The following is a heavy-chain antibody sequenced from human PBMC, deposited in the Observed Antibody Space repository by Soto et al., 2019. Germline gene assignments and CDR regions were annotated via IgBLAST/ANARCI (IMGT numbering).Heavy chain of an antibody. CDR1: GTTFTSYG. V-gene: IGHV1-18*04. D-gene: IGHD3-10*01. Sequence: VSVKVSYKASGTTFTSYGISCVRKATGQGLEWMGWISAYNGNTNYAQKLQGRVTMTTDTSTSTAYMELRSLRSDDTAVYYCARSGKGSGSDYCYYGMDVWGQGTTVPVSS. CDR2: ISAYNGNT. CDR3: ARSGKGSGSDYCYYGMDV. J-gene: IGHJ6*02.